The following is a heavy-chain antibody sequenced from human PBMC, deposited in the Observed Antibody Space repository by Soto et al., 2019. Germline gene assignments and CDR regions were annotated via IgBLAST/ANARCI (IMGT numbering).Heavy chain of an antibody. CDR2: IYWDADK. V-gene: IGHV2-5*02. D-gene: IGHD3-3*01. CDR1: GFSLTTSGVG. Sequence: QITLNESGPTVVKPTETLTLTCTFSGFSLTTSGVGVGWVRQSPGKAPEWLAFIYWDADKRYSTSLKSRLTITKDTSKNQVVLTMANVDPADTATYYCAHRVLRAVFGLVTTTAIYFDFWGQGTPVVVSS. J-gene: IGHJ4*02. CDR3: AHRVLRAVFGLVTTTAIYFDF.